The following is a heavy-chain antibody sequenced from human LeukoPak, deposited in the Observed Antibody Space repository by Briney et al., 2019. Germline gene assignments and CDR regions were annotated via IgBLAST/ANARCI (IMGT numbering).Heavy chain of an antibody. CDR2: INQDGSEK. D-gene: IGHD3-22*01. CDR1: GFTFSNYW. J-gene: IGHJ4*02. CDR3: AKSLDSSGYYPSFDY. V-gene: IGHV3-7*03. Sequence: GGSLRLSCAASGFTFSNYWMSWVRQAPGQGLEWVANINQDGSEKHYVDFLKGRFTISRDNANNSLYLEMNSLRAEDTALYYCAKSLDSSGYYPSFDYWGQGTLVTVSS.